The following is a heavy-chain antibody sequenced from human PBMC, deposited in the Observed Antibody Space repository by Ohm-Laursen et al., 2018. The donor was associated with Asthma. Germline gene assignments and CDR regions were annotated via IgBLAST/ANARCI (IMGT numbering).Heavy chain of an antibody. CDR3: AKDVLGFVAAAQD. J-gene: IGHJ4*02. CDR1: GFTFNSYG. CDR2: ISFDGSNK. D-gene: IGHD6-13*01. V-gene: IGHV3-30*18. Sequence: RSLRLSCAASGFTFNSYGIRWVRQAPGKGLEWVAVISFDGSNKYYADSVKGRFTISRDNSKNTLYLQMNSLRAEDTAIYYCAKDVLGFVAAAQDWGQGTLVTVSS.